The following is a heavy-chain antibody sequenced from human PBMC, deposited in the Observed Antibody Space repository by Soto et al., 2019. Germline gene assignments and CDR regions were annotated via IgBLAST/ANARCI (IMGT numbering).Heavy chain of an antibody. J-gene: IGHJ6*03. CDR2: IYYSGST. D-gene: IGHD6-13*01. CDR1: GGSISSYY. Sequence: QVQLQESGPGLVKPSETLSLTCTVSGGSISSYYWSWIRQPPGKGLEWIGYIYYSGSTNYNPSLKSRVTISVDTSKNQFSLKLSSVTAADTAVYYCARHEGNIAAAEGRPYYYYYMDVWGKGTTVTVSS. V-gene: IGHV4-59*08. CDR3: ARHEGNIAAAEGRPYYYYYMDV.